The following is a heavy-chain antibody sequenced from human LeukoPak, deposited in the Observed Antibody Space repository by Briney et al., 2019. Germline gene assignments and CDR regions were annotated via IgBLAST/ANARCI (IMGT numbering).Heavy chain of an antibody. D-gene: IGHD4-17*01. CDR1: GGTFSSYA. Sequence: SAKVSCKASGGTFSSYAISWVRQAPGQGLEWMGRIIPIFGTANYAQKFQGRVTITTDESTSTAYMELSSLRSEDTAVYYCARAPPRTTVTDYYFDYWGQGTLVTVSS. CDR2: IIPIFGTA. V-gene: IGHV1-69*05. J-gene: IGHJ4*02. CDR3: ARAPPRTTVTDYYFDY.